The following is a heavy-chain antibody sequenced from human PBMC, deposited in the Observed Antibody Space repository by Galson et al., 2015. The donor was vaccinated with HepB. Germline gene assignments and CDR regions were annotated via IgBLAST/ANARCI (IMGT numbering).Heavy chain of an antibody. V-gene: IGHV3-74*01. CDR1: GFTFSSYW. Sequence: SLRLSCAASGFTFSSYWMHWVRQAPGKGLVWVSRINSDGSSTSYADSVKGRFTISRDNAKNTLYLQMNSLRAEDTAVYYCARAVTNYDFWSGYYTGWFDPWGQGTLVTVSS. CDR3: ARAVTNYDFWSGYYTGWFDP. J-gene: IGHJ5*02. D-gene: IGHD3-3*01. CDR2: INSDGSST.